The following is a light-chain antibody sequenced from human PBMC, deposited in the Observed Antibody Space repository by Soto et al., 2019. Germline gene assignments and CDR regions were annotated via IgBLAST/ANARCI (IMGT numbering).Light chain of an antibody. CDR1: TGAVTSGHY. CDR3: LLSYSGARLL. J-gene: IGLJ2*01. Sequence: QAVVTQEHSLTVSPGGTVTLTCGSSTGAVTSGHYPYWFQQKPGQAPRTLIYDTSNKHSWTPARFSGSLLGGKAALTLSGAQPEDEAEYYCLLSYSGARLLFGGGTKLTVL. CDR2: DTS. V-gene: IGLV7-46*01.